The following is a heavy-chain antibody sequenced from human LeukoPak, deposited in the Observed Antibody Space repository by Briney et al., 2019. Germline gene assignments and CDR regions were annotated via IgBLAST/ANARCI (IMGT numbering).Heavy chain of an antibody. V-gene: IGHV3-7*01. CDR1: GFTFSSYW. J-gene: IGHJ4*02. D-gene: IGHD3-10*01. Sequence: PGGSLRLSCAASGFTFSSYWMSWVRQAPGKGLEWVANINQDGSDRGYVDSVKGRFTISRDNAKNSVYLQMNILRAEDTAVYYCARDKERGGSYFESWGQGTLVTVSS. CDR3: ARDKERGGSYFES. CDR2: INQDGSDR.